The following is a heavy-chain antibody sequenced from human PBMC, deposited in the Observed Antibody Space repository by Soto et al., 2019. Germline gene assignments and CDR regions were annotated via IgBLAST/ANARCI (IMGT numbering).Heavy chain of an antibody. V-gene: IGHV4-59*08. Sequence: SETLSLTCTVSGGSISSYYWSWIRQPPGKGLEWIGYIYYSGSTNYNPSLKSRVTISVDTSKNQFSLKLSSVTAADTAVYYCARHVREDPYCSSTSCYVFRTGLIWFDPWGQGTLVTVSS. CDR2: IYYSGST. CDR3: ARHVREDPYCSSTSCYVFRTGLIWFDP. D-gene: IGHD2-2*01. J-gene: IGHJ5*02. CDR1: GGSISSYY.